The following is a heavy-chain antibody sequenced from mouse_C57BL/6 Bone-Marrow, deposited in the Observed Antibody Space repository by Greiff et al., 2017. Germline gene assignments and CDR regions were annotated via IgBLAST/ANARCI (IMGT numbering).Heavy chain of an antibody. D-gene: IGHD1-1*01. CDR1: GFTFSSYA. CDR3: TRDSSTTVVAPFAY. Sequence: EVNVVESGEGLVKPGGSLKLSCAASGFTFSSYAMSWVRQTPEKRLEWVAYISSGGDYIYYADTVKGRFTISRDNARNTLYLQMSSLKSEDTAMYYCTRDSSTTVVAPFAYWGQGTLVTVSA. CDR2: ISSGGDYI. J-gene: IGHJ3*01. V-gene: IGHV5-9-1*02.